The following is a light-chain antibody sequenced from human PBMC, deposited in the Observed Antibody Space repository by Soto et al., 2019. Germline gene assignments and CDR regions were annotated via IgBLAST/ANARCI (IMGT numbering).Light chain of an antibody. CDR2: AAS. CDR3: QQTYTTRVYT. V-gene: IGKV1-39*01. CDR1: QSISIN. Sequence: DILLTQSPTSLSASVGDTVTITCRASQSISINLNWYQHRPGEAPKVLIYAASTLATGAPSRFSGTGVGTDFTLTISSLQLEDFANYCCQQTYTTRVYTFGQGTKLEFK. J-gene: IGKJ2*01.